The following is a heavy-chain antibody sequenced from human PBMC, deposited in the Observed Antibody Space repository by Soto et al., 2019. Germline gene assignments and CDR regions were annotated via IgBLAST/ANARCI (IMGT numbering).Heavy chain of an antibody. CDR1: GFTFSSYG. V-gene: IGHV3-33*05. D-gene: IGHD3-9*01. CDR2: MLYDGNNK. Sequence: HPGGSLRLSCAASGFTFSSYGMHWVRQAPGKGLEWVAVMLYDGNNKYYIDSVKGRFTISRDISKNTLYLQMNSLRAEDTAVYYCASDIWTGCFWGQGT. CDR3: ASDIWTGCF. J-gene: IGHJ4*02.